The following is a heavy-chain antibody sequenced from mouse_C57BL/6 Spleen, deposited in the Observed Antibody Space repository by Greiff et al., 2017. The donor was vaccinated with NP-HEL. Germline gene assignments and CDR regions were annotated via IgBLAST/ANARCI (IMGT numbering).Heavy chain of an antibody. V-gene: IGHV1-54*01. Sequence: QVQLQQSGAELVRPGTSVKVSCKASGYAFTNYLIEWVKQRPGQGLEWIGVINPGSGGTNYNEKFKGKATLTADQSSSTAYMQLSSLTSEDSAVYFCARSEKGYYAMDYWGQGTSVTVSS. CDR3: ARSEKGYYAMDY. CDR2: INPGSGGT. J-gene: IGHJ4*01. CDR1: GYAFTNYL.